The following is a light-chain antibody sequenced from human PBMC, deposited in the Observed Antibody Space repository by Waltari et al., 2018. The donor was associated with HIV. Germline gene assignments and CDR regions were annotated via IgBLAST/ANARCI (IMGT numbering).Light chain of an antibody. V-gene: IGLV2-14*03. CDR1: SSDVGGYNY. CDR3: SSYTSSSTPFYV. CDR2: DVS. J-gene: IGLJ1*01. Sequence: QSALTQPASVSGSPGQSITISCTGTSSDVGGYNYVSCYQQHPGKAPKLMIYDVSNRPSGVSNRFSGSKSGNTASLTISGLQAEDEADYYCSSYTSSSTPFYVFGTGTKVTVL.